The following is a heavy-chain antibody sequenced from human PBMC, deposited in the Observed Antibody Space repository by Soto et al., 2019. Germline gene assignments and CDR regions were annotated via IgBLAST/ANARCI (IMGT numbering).Heavy chain of an antibody. CDR1: GGSFSSYA. CDR3: ARSQGSSTSLEIYYYYYYGMDV. D-gene: IGHD2-2*01. CDR2: IIPISDTT. J-gene: IGHJ6*02. Sequence: SVKVSCKASGGSFSSYAISWVRQAPGQGLEWMGGIIPISDTTNYAQKFQGRVTITADESTSTAYMELSSLRSEDTAVYYCARSQGSSTSLEIYYYYYYGMDVWGQGTTVTVSS. V-gene: IGHV1-69*13.